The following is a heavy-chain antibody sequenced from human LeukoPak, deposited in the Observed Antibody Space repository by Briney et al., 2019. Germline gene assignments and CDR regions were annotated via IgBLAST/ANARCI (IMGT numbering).Heavy chain of an antibody. D-gene: IGHD2-15*01. Sequence: GGSLRLSCAASGFTFSDYYMSWVRQAAGKGLEWVSYISSSGSTIYYADSVKGRFTISRDNAENSLYLQMNSLRAEDTAVYYCARSEVDEDFDYWGQGTLVTVSS. CDR3: ARSEVDEDFDY. CDR1: GFTFSDYY. CDR2: ISSSGSTI. V-gene: IGHV3-11*04. J-gene: IGHJ4*02.